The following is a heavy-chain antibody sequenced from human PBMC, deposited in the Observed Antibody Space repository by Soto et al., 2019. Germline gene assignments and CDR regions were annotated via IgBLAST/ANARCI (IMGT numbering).Heavy chain of an antibody. J-gene: IGHJ5*02. CDR1: GYSFTGYY. CDR2: INPNNGVT. D-gene: IGHD6-6*01. V-gene: IGHV1-2*02. Sequence: QVQLVQSGPEVKKPGASVKVSCKASGYSFTGYYIYWVRQVPGQGLDWMGWINPNNGVTTYAEKFQGRVTMTRDTSISTAYMELTRLTSNDTAVYFCAKDRVGIAARRYWLDPWGQGTLVTVSP. CDR3: AKDRVGIAARRYWLDP.